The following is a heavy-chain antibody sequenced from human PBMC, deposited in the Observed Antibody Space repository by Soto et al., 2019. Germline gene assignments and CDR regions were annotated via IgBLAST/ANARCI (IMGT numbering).Heavy chain of an antibody. V-gene: IGHV3-30*18. CDR1: GFTFNIYG. CDR3: AKDQASGQGSFDS. Sequence: LRLSCAASGFTFNIYGMHWVRQAPDKGLEWVALISYDGSNQYYADSVKGRFTISRDNSKNTLFLQMNSLRADDTAVYYCAKDQASGQGSFDSWGQGTLVTVSS. J-gene: IGHJ4*02. CDR2: ISYDGSNQ.